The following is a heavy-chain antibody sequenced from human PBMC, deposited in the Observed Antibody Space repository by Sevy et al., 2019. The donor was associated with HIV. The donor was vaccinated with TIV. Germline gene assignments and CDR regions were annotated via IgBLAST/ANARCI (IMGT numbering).Heavy chain of an antibody. J-gene: IGHJ4*02. V-gene: IGHV3-21*01. CDR2: ISSSSSYI. D-gene: IGHD3-16*02. CDR3: ARGVSYVWGSYRLPYYFDY. Sequence: GGSPRLSCAASGFTFSSYSMNWVRQAPGKGLEWVSSISSSSSYIYYADSVKGRFTISRDNAKNSLYLQMNSLRAEDTAVYYCARGVSYVWGSYRLPYYFDYWGQGTLVTVSS. CDR1: GFTFSSYS.